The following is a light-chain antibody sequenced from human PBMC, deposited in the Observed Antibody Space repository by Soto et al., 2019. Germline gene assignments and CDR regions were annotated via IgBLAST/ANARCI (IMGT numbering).Light chain of an antibody. CDR2: AAS. CDR1: QDISIF. V-gene: IGKV1-39*01. Sequence: DIQMTQSPSSLSASVGDTVTITCRASQDISIFLNWYQQKPGKAPNDLIDAASHLQSGVPSRFSGHGSGTDFTLTISSLHPEDFATYYCQQTFSTFPWTFGQGTKVEIK. CDR3: QQTFSTFPWT. J-gene: IGKJ1*01.